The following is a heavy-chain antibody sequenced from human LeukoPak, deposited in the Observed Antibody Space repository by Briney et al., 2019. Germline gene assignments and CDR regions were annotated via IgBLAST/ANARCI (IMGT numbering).Heavy chain of an antibody. J-gene: IGHJ6*02. Sequence: SETLSLTCTVSGGSISSGSYYWSWIRQPAGKGLEWIGRIYTSGSTNYNPSLKSRVTISVDTSKNQFSLKLSSVTAADTAVYYCARDSGSSSWYWYYGMDVWGQGTTVTVSS. CDR3: ARDSGSSSWYWYYGMDV. V-gene: IGHV4-61*02. D-gene: IGHD6-13*01. CDR1: GGSISSGSYY. CDR2: IYTSGST.